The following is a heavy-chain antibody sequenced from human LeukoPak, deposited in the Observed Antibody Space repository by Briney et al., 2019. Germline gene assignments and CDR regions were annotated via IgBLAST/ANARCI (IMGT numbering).Heavy chain of an antibody. CDR3: AKDIGVGATTSAAFDI. CDR2: ISWNSGSI. CDR1: GFTFDDYA. Sequence: LTGGSLRLSCAASGFTFDDYAMPWVRQAPGKGLEWVSGISWNSGSIGYADSVKGRFTISRDNAKNSPYLQMNSLRAEDTALYHRAKDIGVGATTSAAFDIWGQGTMVTVSS. V-gene: IGHV3-9*01. D-gene: IGHD1-26*01. J-gene: IGHJ3*02.